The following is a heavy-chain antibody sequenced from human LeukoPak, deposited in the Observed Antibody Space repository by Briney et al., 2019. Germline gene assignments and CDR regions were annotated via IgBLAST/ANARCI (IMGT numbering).Heavy chain of an antibody. CDR3: TTDPGQGIVVVPAPDMDV. D-gene: IGHD2-2*01. J-gene: IGHJ6*03. CDR1: GFTFSNAW. CDR2: IKSKTDGGTT. V-gene: IGHV3-15*01. Sequence: GGSLRLSCAASGFTFSNAWMSWVRQAPGKGLEWVGRIKSKTDGGTTDYAAPVKGRFTISRDDSKNTLYLQMNSLKTEDTAVYYCTTDPGQGIVVVPAPDMDVWGKGTTVTVSS.